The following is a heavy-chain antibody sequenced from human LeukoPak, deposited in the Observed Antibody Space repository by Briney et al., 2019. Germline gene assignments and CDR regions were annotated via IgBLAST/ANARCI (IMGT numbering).Heavy chain of an antibody. J-gene: IGHJ4*02. Sequence: GGSLRLSCAASGFTFSSYWMSWVRQAPGKGLEWVANIKQDGSEKYYVDSVKGRFTISRDNAKNSLYLQMNSLRAEDTAVYYCARGIYGDWWEYFDYWGQGTLVTVSS. CDR1: GFTFSSYW. V-gene: IGHV3-7*01. CDR2: IKQDGSEK. CDR3: ARGIYGDWWEYFDY. D-gene: IGHD4-17*01.